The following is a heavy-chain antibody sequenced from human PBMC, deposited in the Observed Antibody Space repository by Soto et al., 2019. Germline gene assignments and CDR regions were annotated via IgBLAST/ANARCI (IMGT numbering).Heavy chain of an antibody. Sequence: QITLKESGPTLVKPTQTLTLTCTFSGFSLSTSGVGVGWIRQPPGKALEWLALIYWDDDKRYSPSLKSRLTITKDTSKNQVVLTMTNMDPVDTATYYCAHRTYYYDRSGDYFDYWGQGTLVTVSS. D-gene: IGHD3-22*01. CDR1: GFSLSTSGVG. CDR2: IYWDDDK. V-gene: IGHV2-5*02. CDR3: AHRTYYYDRSGDYFDY. J-gene: IGHJ4*02.